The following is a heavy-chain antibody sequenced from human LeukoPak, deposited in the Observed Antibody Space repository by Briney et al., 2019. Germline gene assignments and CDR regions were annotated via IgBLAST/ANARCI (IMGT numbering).Heavy chain of an antibody. D-gene: IGHD6-13*01. J-gene: IGHJ4*02. CDR1: GYSFTNYR. Sequence: GESLKISCKGSGYSFTNYRIGWVRQMPGKGLEWMGIIYPGDSDTRYSPSFQGQVTISADKSISTAYLQWSSLKASDTAMYYCARSYSSSWYLFDYWGQGTLVTVSS. CDR2: IYPGDSDT. V-gene: IGHV5-51*01. CDR3: ARSYSSSWYLFDY.